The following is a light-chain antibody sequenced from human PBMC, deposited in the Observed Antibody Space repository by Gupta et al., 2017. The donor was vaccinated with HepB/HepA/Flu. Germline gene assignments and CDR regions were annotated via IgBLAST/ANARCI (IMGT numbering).Light chain of an antibody. CDR3: SSYSSSANWV. J-gene: IGLJ3*02. CDR1: TSDVGSYNY. CDR2: DVS. Sequence: QSALTQPASVSGSPGQSITISCIRTTSDVGSYNYVSWYQQCPGKAPKLMIYDVSYRPSGVSDRFSGSKSGNTASLTISGLRAEDEGIYYCSSYSSSANWVFGGGTELTVL. V-gene: IGLV2-14*01.